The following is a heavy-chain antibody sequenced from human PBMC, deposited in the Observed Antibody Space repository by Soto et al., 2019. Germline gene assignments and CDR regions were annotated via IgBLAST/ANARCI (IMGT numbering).Heavy chain of an antibody. J-gene: IGHJ5*02. CDR2: INPNSGGT. CDR3: AREGVDCSGGSCYKSSFDP. D-gene: IGHD2-15*01. Sequence: QVQLVQSGAEVKKPGASVKVSCKASGYTFTGYYMHWVRQAPGQGLEWMGWINPNSGGTNYAQKFQGGVTMTRATSIRTAYMELSRLRSDDTAVYYCAREGVDCSGGSCYKSSFDPWGQGTLVTVSS. CDR1: GYTFTGYY. V-gene: IGHV1-2*02.